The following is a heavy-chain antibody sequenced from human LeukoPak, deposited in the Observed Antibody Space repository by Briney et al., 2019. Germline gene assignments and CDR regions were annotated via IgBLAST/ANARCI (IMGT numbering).Heavy chain of an antibody. J-gene: IGHJ4*02. V-gene: IGHV1-18*04. CDR1: GYTFTSRD. CDR3: ARDEVSGGWYNH. Sequence: ASVKVSCKASGYTFTSRDISWVREAPGKGLEWMGWINCHNGNTNYAQKLQGRLTMTTDTSTSTAYMELRSLRSDDTAVYYCARDEVSGGWYNHWGQGTLVTVSS. D-gene: IGHD6-19*01. CDR2: INCHNGNT.